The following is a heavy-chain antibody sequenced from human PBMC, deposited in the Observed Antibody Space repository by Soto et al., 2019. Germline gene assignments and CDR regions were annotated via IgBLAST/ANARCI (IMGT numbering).Heavy chain of an antibody. J-gene: IGHJ6*02. CDR3: AREQKYGSGRGYYYYGMDV. Sequence: XSVKVSCKASVYTFTSYGISWVRQAPGQGLEWMGWISAYNGNTNYAQKLQGRVTMTTDTSTSTAYMELRSLRSDDTAVYYCAREQKYGSGRGYYYYGMDVWGQGTTVTVSS. CDR1: VYTFTSYG. D-gene: IGHD3-10*01. CDR2: ISAYNGNT. V-gene: IGHV1-18*04.